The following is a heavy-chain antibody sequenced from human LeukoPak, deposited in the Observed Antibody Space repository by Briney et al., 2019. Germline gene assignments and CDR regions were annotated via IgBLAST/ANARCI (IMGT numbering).Heavy chain of an antibody. D-gene: IGHD2-2*01. Sequence: PGGSLRLSCAASGFTFNNYAMNWVRQAPGKGLEWVSSISGGGETTYYADSAKGPFTISRDNSQNTLCLQMNSLRAEDTAVYYCAKLRRGCSSTSCYGQYYFDYWGQGTLVTVSS. CDR3: AKLRRGCSSTSCYGQYYFDY. CDR2: ISGGGETT. V-gene: IGHV3-23*01. J-gene: IGHJ4*02. CDR1: GFTFNNYA.